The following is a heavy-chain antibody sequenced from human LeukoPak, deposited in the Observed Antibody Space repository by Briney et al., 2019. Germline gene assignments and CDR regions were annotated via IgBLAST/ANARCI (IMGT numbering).Heavy chain of an antibody. D-gene: IGHD6-19*01. V-gene: IGHV3-23*01. Sequence: GGSLRLSCAGSGFTFSSYAMAWVRQTPEKGLEWVAIISSSDGGTYYIDSVKGRFTISRDNSKNTLYLQMNSLRAEDTAVYYCAKDVIAVAGTRSYYYYYGMDVWGQGTTVTVSS. CDR1: GFTFSSYA. CDR3: AKDVIAVAGTRSYYYYYGMDV. CDR2: ISSSDGGT. J-gene: IGHJ6*02.